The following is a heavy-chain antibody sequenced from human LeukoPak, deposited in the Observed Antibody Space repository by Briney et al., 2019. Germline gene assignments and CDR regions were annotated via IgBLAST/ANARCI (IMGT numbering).Heavy chain of an antibody. D-gene: IGHD2-2*01. CDR2: INPNSGGT. V-gene: IGHV1-2*02. CDR3: AFLVPELLWGWFDP. Sequence: ASVKVSCKASGYTFTGYYMHWVRQAPGQGLEWMGWINPNSGGTNYAQKFQGRVTMTRGTSISTAYMELSRLRSDDTAVYYCAFLVPELLWGWFDPWGQGTLVTVSS. CDR1: GYTFTGYY. J-gene: IGHJ5*02.